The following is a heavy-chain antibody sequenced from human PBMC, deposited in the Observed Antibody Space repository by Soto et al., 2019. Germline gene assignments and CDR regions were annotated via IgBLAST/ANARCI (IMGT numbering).Heavy chain of an antibody. D-gene: IGHD1-26*01. J-gene: IGHJ4*02. V-gene: IGHV3-11*05. Sequence: VQLVESGGGLVKPGGSLRLSCAASGFTFSDYYMSWIRQAPGKGLEWVSYISSSSSYTNYADSVKGRFTISRDNAKNSLYLQMNSLRAEDTAVYYCARRYSGSQIFDYWGQGTLVTVSS. CDR2: ISSSSSYT. CDR1: GFTFSDYY. CDR3: ARRYSGSQIFDY.